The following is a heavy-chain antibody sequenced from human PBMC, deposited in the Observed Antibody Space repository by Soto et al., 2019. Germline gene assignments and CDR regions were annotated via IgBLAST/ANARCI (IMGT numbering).Heavy chain of an antibody. D-gene: IGHD2-2*02. CDR3: AREYTAWPLAYGLDV. J-gene: IGHJ6*02. CDR1: GFTFSSYS. Sequence: GSLRLSCVGSGFTFSSYSINWVRQAPGKGLEWVSSISSRSDIYYADSVKGRFTISRDNAKNSVSLQMNSLRAEDTAVYYCAREYTAWPLAYGLDVWGQGTTVTVSS. V-gene: IGHV3-21*01. CDR2: ISSRSDI.